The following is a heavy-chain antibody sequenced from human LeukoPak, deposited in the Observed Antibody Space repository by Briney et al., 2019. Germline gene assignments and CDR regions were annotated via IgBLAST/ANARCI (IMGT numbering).Heavy chain of an antibody. CDR2: INPSSGGT. V-gene: IGHV1-2*02. Sequence: ASVTVSCKTSGYSFTSYYIHWVRQAPGQGLEWMGWINPSSGGTEYAQKFRGRVTMTGDTSISTAYMELSRLRSDDTAVYYCARDRVSSWYVDYWGQGTLVTVSS. CDR3: ARDRVSSWYVDY. D-gene: IGHD6-13*01. CDR1: GYSFTSYY. J-gene: IGHJ4*02.